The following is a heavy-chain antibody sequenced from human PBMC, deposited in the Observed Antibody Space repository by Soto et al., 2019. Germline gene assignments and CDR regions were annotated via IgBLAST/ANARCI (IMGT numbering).Heavy chain of an antibody. D-gene: IGHD3-16*01. CDR1: GVSFSGYY. Sequence: SETLSLTCAVYGVSFSGYYWSWIRQPPGKGLEWIGEIDHSGSTNYNPSLKSRVTISVDTSKNQFSLKLSSVTAADTAVYYCARGRKNLGAIWFDPWGQGTLVTVSS. J-gene: IGHJ5*02. V-gene: IGHV4-34*01. CDR2: IDHSGST. CDR3: ARGRKNLGAIWFDP.